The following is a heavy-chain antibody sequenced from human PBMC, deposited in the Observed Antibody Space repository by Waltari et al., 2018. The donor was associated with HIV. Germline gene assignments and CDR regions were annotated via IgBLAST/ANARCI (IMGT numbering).Heavy chain of an antibody. J-gene: IGHJ6*02. D-gene: IGHD3-3*01. Sequence: QVQLQESGPGLVKPSETLSLTCSVTGDSITGYYWTWIRQHLGKRLEWIGSMYYSGSTQYNPSLKSRFTMSLDTSRRQVSLMLTSVTAADTAIFYCAREKPPYDLWSDSQIWGNYGLDVWGPGTTVIVSS. CDR1: GDSITGYY. CDR2: MYYSGST. V-gene: IGHV4-59*01. CDR3: AREKPPYDLWSDSQIWGNYGLDV.